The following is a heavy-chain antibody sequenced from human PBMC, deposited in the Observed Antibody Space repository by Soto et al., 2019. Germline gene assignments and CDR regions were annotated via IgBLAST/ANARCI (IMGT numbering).Heavy chain of an antibody. Sequence: GGSLRLSCTASGFTFGDYAMSWFRQAPGKGLEWVGFIRSKAYGGTTEYAASVKGRFTISRDDSKSIAYLQMNSLKTEDTAVYYCTRESEDTNDYGDYFDYWGQGTLVTVSS. D-gene: IGHD4-17*01. CDR1: GFTFGDYA. CDR2: IRSKAYGGTT. V-gene: IGHV3-49*03. CDR3: TRESEDTNDYGDYFDY. J-gene: IGHJ4*02.